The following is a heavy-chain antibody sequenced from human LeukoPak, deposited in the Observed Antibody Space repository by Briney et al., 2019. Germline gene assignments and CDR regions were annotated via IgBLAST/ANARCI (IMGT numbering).Heavy chain of an antibody. V-gene: IGHV3-7*01. CDR2: IREDGSEK. Sequence: GGSLRLACAASGFTFSRYWMNWVRQAPGKGLEWVANIREDGSEKYYVDSVKGRFTISRDNTKNLLYLEMSSLRAEDTAVYYCGVVYWGQGTLVTVSS. CDR1: GFTFSRYW. J-gene: IGHJ4*02. CDR3: GVVY.